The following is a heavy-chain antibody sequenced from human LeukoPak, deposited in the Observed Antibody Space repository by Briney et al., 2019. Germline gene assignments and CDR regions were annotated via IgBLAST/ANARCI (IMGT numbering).Heavy chain of an antibody. CDR2: IIPIFGTA. CDR3: ARLAVVVAATEGDY. CDR1: GGTFSSYA. J-gene: IGHJ4*02. D-gene: IGHD2-15*01. V-gene: IGHV1-69*13. Sequence: ASVKVSCKASGGTFSSYAISWVRQAPGQGLEWMGGIIPIFGTANYAQKFQGRATITADESTSTAYMELSSLRSEDTAVYYCARLAVVVAATEGDYWGQGTLVTVSS.